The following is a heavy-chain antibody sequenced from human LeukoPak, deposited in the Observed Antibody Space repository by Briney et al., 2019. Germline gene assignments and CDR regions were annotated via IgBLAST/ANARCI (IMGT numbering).Heavy chain of an antibody. CDR1: GFTFSDYS. D-gene: IGHD3-3*01. V-gene: IGHV3-21*01. J-gene: IGHJ4*02. CDR3: ARDPGVRFLEWSLDY. Sequence: GGSLRLSCAASGFTFSDYSMNWVRQAPGKGLEWVSSISSSSSYIYYVDSVKGRFTISRDNAKNSLYLQMNSLRVEDTAVYYCARDPGVRFLEWSLDYWGQGTLVTVSS. CDR2: ISSSSSYI.